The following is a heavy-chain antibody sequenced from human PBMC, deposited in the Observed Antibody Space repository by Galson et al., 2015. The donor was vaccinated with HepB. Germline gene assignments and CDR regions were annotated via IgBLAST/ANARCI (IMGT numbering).Heavy chain of an antibody. D-gene: IGHD2-2*01. V-gene: IGHV3-21*01. CDR3: AREGPGAMD. CDR2: ISNSGYI. J-gene: IGHJ4*02. CDR1: GFTFSSYS. Sequence: SLRLSCAASGFTFSSYSMNWVRQAPGKGLEWVSCISNSGYIYYADSMKGRLIISRDNAKNSVFLQMNSLRVEDTAMYYCAREGPGAMDWGQGTLVTVSS.